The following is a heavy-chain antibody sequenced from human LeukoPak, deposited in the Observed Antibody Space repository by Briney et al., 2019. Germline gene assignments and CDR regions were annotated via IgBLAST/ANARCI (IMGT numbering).Heavy chain of an antibody. V-gene: IGHV4-39*01. CDR2: IYYSGST. CDR1: GGSISSSSYY. CDR3: ARQRGYYDSSGYYPDY. J-gene: IGHJ4*02. Sequence: PSETLSLTCTVSGGSISSSSYYWGWIRQPPGKGLEWIGSIYYSGSTYYNPSLKSRVTISAATSKNQFSLKLSSVTAADTAVYYCARQRGYYDSSGYYPDYWGQGTLVTVSS. D-gene: IGHD3-22*01.